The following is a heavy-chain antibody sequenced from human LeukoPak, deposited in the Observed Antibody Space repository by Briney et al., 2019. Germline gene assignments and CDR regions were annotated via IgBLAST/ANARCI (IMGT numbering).Heavy chain of an antibody. CDR1: GFTFDDYA. V-gene: IGHV3-43D*04. CDR3: AKEGIGTRHFDY. J-gene: IGHJ4*02. D-gene: IGHD1-26*01. Sequence: PGGSLRLSCAASGFTFDDYAMHWVRQAPGKGLEWVSLISWDGGSTYYADSVKGRFTISRDNSKNSLYLQMNSLRAEDTALYYCAKEGIGTRHFDYWGQGTLVTVSS. CDR2: ISWDGGST.